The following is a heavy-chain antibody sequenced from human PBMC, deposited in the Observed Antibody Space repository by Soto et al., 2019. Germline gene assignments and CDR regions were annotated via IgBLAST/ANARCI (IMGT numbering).Heavy chain of an antibody. CDR3: ASFPTAGSGSYYNVANAFDY. D-gene: IGHD3-10*01. V-gene: IGHV4-34*01. Sequence: PSETLSLTCAVYGGSFRAYYWSWIRQPPGRGLEWIGEINHSGSTNYNPSLKSRVTISVDTSKNQFSLKLSSVTAADTAVYYCASFPTAGSGSYYNVANAFDYWGQVTLLTVS. CDR2: INHSGST. J-gene: IGHJ4*02. CDR1: GGSFRAYY.